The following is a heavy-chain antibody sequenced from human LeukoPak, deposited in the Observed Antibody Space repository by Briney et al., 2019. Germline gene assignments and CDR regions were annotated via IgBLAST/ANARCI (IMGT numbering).Heavy chain of an antibody. CDR3: ARVVTGTSLFDY. V-gene: IGHV4-59*08. Sequence: SETLSLTCTVSSGSISTYYWSWIRQPPGKGLEWIGYIYHTGTTNYNPSLKSRVTISLDTSKDQFSLKLSSVTAADTAVYYCARVVTGTSLFDYWGQGTLVTVSS. D-gene: IGHD6-19*01. J-gene: IGHJ4*02. CDR1: SGSISTYY. CDR2: IYHTGTT.